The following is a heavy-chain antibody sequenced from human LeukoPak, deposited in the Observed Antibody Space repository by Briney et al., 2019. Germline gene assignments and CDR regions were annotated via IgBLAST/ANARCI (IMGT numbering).Heavy chain of an antibody. Sequence: PGGSLRLSCAASGFTFSSNAMSWVRQAPGKGLEWVSAISGSGGSTYYADSVKGRFTISRDNSKNTLYLQMNSLRAEDTAVYYCAKDRWIQLWQDYWGQGTPVTVSS. CDR1: GFTFSSNA. V-gene: IGHV3-23*01. D-gene: IGHD5-18*01. CDR3: AKDRWIQLWQDY. J-gene: IGHJ4*02. CDR2: ISGSGGST.